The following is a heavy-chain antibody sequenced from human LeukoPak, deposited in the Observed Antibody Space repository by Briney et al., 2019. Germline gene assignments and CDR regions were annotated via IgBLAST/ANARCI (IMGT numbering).Heavy chain of an antibody. CDR3: ARGPLDSSSTFDY. CDR1: GYTFTGYY. Sequence: GASVKVSCKASGYTFTGYYMHWVRQATGQGLEWMGWMNPNSGNTGYAQKFQGRVTMTRNTSISTAYMELSSLRSEDTAVYYCARGPLDSSSTFDYWGQGTLVTVSS. CDR2: MNPNSGNT. D-gene: IGHD6-6*01. V-gene: IGHV1-8*02. J-gene: IGHJ4*02.